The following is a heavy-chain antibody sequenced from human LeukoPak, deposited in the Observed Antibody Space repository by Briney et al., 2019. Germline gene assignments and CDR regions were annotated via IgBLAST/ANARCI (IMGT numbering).Heavy chain of an antibody. CDR1: GGSISSYY. D-gene: IGHD5-12*01. V-gene: IGHV4-4*09. CDR3: ARPRYSGNYYYMDV. CDR2: IYTSGST. Sequence: SETLSLTCTVSGGSISSYYWSWIRQPPGKGLEWIGYIYTSGSTNYNPSLKSLVTISVDTSKNQFSLKLSSVTAADTAVYYCARPRYSGNYYYMDVWGKGTTVTVSS. J-gene: IGHJ6*03.